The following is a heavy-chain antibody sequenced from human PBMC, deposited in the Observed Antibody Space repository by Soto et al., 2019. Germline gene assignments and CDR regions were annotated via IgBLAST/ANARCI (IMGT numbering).Heavy chain of an antibody. V-gene: IGHV1-69*01. Sequence: QVQLVQSGAEVKKPGSSVKVSCKASGGTFSSYAISWVRQAPGQGLEWMGGIIPIFGTANYAQKFQGRVTITADESTSTAYMELSSLRSEDTAVYYCARRAGMMGFDWLPTSWFDPWGKGTLVTVSS. J-gene: IGHJ5*02. CDR3: ARRAGMMGFDWLPTSWFDP. CDR2: IIPIFGTA. CDR1: GGTFSSYA. D-gene: IGHD3-9*01.